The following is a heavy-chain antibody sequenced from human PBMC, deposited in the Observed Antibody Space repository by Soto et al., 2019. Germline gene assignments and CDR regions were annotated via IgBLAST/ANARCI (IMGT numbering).Heavy chain of an antibody. CDR1: GFTFRTYT. CDR3: ARDRGYDAHDFYYNAMDV. D-gene: IGHD2-15*01. V-gene: IGHV3-21*01. J-gene: IGHJ6*02. CDR2: IRGFSPYT. Sequence: GGSLRLSCISSGFTFRTYTMNWVRQAPGKELEWVSGIRGFSPYTFYAESVKGRFTISRDNAKNSLFLQMNSLRAEDTAVYYCARDRGYDAHDFYYNAMDVWGQGTTVTVSS.